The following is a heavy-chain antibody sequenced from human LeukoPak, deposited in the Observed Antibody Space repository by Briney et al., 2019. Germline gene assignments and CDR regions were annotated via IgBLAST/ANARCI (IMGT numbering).Heavy chain of an antibody. D-gene: IGHD3-22*01. CDR2: IYYSGST. CDR3: ARADYDSSGPYYGMDV. CDR1: GGSISSYY. Sequence: SETLSLTCTVSGGSISSYYWSWIRQPTEKGLEWIGYIYYSGSTNYNPSLKSRVTISVDTSKNQFSLKLSSVTAADTAVYYCARADYDSSGPYYGMDVWGQGTTVTVSS. V-gene: IGHV4-59*01. J-gene: IGHJ6*02.